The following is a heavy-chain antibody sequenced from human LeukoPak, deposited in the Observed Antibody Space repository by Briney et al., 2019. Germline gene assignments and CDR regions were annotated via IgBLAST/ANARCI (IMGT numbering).Heavy chain of an antibody. CDR3: VRERFHGSGAPKFDF. V-gene: IGHV3-21*06. J-gene: IGHJ4*02. D-gene: IGHD3-10*01. CDR1: GFTFSDYS. Sequence: GGSLRLSCAASGFTFSDYSMNWVRQTPRKGLEWVSCISGSGSYIYYADSVKGRFTISRDNAKNSLHLQVNSLRAEDTSVYYCVRERFHGSGAPKFDFWGQGTLVTVSS. CDR2: ISGSGSYI.